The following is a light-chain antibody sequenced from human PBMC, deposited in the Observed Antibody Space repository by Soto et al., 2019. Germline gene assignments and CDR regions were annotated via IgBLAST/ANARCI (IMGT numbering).Light chain of an antibody. Sequence: QSALTQPASVSGSPGQSITISCTGTRSDIGSYNYVSWYQQHPGKTPKLVIYEVSSRPSGVSNRFSGSKSGNTASLTISGIQAGDEADYYCSSNRRSHTLVFGGGTKVTVL. CDR1: RSDIGSYNY. V-gene: IGLV2-14*01. J-gene: IGLJ2*01. CDR3: SSNRRSHTLV. CDR2: EVS.